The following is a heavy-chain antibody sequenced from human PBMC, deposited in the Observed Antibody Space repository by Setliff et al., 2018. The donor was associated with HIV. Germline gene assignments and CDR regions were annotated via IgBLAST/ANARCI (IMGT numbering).Heavy chain of an antibody. D-gene: IGHD3-22*01. CDR3: AKGYYYDSGGGRVRAFDI. J-gene: IGHJ3*02. Sequence: GGSLRLSCAASGFTFSDYPMSWVRQAPGKGLEWVSVVGGSGDITYYADSVKGRFTISRDNSKDTMYLQMNSLRDEDTAQYYCAKGYYYDSGGGRVRAFDIWGQGTMVTVSS. CDR1: GFTFSDYP. V-gene: IGHV3-23*01. CDR2: VGGSGDIT.